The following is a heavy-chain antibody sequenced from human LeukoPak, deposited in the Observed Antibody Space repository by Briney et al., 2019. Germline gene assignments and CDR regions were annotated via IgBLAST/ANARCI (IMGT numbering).Heavy chain of an antibody. J-gene: IGHJ6*03. CDR3: ARDSSSWYLWHYYYYMDV. Sequence: ASVKVSCKASGYTFTSYYMHWVRQVPGQGLEWMGIINPSGGSTSYAQKFQGRVTMTTDTSTSTAYMELRSLRSDDTAVYYCARDSSSWYLWHYYYYMDVWGKGTTVTVSS. CDR1: GYTFTSYY. CDR2: INPSGGST. V-gene: IGHV1-46*01. D-gene: IGHD6-13*01.